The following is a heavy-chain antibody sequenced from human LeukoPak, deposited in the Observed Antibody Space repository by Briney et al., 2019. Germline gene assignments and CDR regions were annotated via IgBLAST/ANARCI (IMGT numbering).Heavy chain of an antibody. CDR2: ISYDGSNK. CDR1: GFTFSSYG. Sequence: GRSLRLSCAASGFTFSSYGMHWVRQAPGKGLEWVAVISYDGSNKYYADSVKGRFTISRDNSKNTLYLQMNSLRAEDTAVYYCARGRTYGLGGDYWGQGTLVTVSS. V-gene: IGHV3-30*03. CDR3: ARGRTYGLGGDY. D-gene: IGHD3-10*01. J-gene: IGHJ4*02.